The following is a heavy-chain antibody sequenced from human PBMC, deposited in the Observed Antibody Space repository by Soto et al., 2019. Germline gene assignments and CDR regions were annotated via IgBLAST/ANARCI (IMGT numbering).Heavy chain of an antibody. V-gene: IGHV4-4*02. CDR1: SGSISSSNW. J-gene: IGHJ3*02. Sequence: QVQLQESGPGLVKPSGTLSLTCAVSSGSISSSNWWSWVRQPPGKGLEWIGEIYHSGSTNYNPSLKSPVTISVDKSKNQFSLKLSSVTAADTAVYYCARVSYCSSTSCYGGGAFDIWGQGTMVTVSS. D-gene: IGHD2-2*01. CDR2: IYHSGST. CDR3: ARVSYCSSTSCYGGGAFDI.